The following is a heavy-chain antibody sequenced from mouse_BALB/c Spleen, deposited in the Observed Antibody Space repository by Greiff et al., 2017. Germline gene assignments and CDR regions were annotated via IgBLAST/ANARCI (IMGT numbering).Heavy chain of an antibody. CDR1: GYSFTGYY. V-gene: IGHV1S34*01. D-gene: IGHD2-4*01. Sequence: LVKTGASVKISCKASGYSFTGYYLHWVKQSHGKSLEWIGYISCYNGATSYNQKFKGKATFTVDTSSSTAYMQFNSLTSEDSAVYYCAREGDLITTGFADWGQGTLVTVSA. J-gene: IGHJ3*01. CDR2: ISCYNGAT. CDR3: AREGDLITTGFAD.